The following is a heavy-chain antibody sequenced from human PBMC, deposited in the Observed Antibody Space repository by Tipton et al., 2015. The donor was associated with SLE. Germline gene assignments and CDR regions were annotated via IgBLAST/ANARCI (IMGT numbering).Heavy chain of an antibody. Sequence: SLRLSCAASGFTLSDYGMHWVRQAPGKGLEWVAFIRFDGTTKYYGDSAKGRFTISRDTSKNTLYLQMNRLRTEDTAVYYCARNLDVVVSFGMDVWGQGTTVTVSS. CDR2: IRFDGTTK. V-gene: IGHV3-30*02. D-gene: IGHD2-2*03. J-gene: IGHJ6*02. CDR3: ARNLDVVVSFGMDV. CDR1: GFTLSDYG.